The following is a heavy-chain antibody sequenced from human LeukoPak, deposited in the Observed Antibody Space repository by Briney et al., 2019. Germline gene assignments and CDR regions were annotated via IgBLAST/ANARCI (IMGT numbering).Heavy chain of an antibody. D-gene: IGHD3-22*01. Sequence: GESLKISCKGSGYSFTSYWIGWVRQMPGKGLEWMGIIYPGDSDTRYSPSFQGQVIISADKSISTAYLQWSSLKASDTAMYYCARPTYYYDSSGYYPMGAFDIWSQGTMVTVSS. V-gene: IGHV5-51*01. CDR2: IYPGDSDT. J-gene: IGHJ3*02. CDR1: GYSFTSYW. CDR3: ARPTYYYDSSGYYPMGAFDI.